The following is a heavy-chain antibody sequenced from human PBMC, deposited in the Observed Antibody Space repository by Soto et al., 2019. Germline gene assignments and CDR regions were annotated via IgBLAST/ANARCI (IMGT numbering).Heavy chain of an antibody. CDR2: INPNSGGT. D-gene: IGHD2-15*01. CDR1: GYTFTGYY. CDR3: ARVLTVGYCSGGSCTGAYYYGMDV. Sequence: ASVKVSCKASGYTFTGYYMHWVRQAPGQGLEWMGWINPNSGGTNYAQKFQGRVTMTRDTSISTAYMELSRLRSDDTAVYYCARVLTVGYCSGGSCTGAYYYGMDVWGQGTTVTVSS. J-gene: IGHJ6*02. V-gene: IGHV1-2*02.